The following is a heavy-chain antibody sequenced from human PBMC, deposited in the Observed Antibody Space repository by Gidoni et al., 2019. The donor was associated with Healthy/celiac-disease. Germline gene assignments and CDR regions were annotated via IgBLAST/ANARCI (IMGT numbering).Heavy chain of an antibody. CDR1: GGSFSGYY. CDR3: ARVKGVRTKLGPFDY. V-gene: IGHV4-34*01. J-gene: IGHJ4*02. Sequence: QVQLQQWGAGLLKPSETLSRTCAVYGGSFSGYYWSWIRKPPGKGREWIGEINHSGSTNYNPSLKSRVTISVDTAKKQFSLKLSSLTAADTAVYYCARVKGVRTKLGPFDYWGQGTLVTVSS. D-gene: IGHD7-27*01. CDR2: INHSGST.